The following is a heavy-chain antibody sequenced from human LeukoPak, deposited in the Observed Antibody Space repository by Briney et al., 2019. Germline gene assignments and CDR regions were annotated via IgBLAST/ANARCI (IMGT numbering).Heavy chain of an antibody. CDR3: ARASTYYYDSSGQPFDY. CDR1: GASISPHY. Sequence: SETLSLTCTVSGASISPHYWTWIRQPPGKGLEWIGYIYYSGSTNYNPSLKSRVTISVDTSKNQFSLKLSSVTAADTAVYYCARASTYYYDSSGQPFDYWGQGTLVTVSS. J-gene: IGHJ4*02. V-gene: IGHV4-59*11. CDR2: IYYSGST. D-gene: IGHD3-22*01.